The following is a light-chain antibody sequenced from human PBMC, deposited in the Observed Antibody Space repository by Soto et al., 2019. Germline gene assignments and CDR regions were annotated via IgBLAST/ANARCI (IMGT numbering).Light chain of an antibody. J-gene: IGKJ4*01. Sequence: EIWLTQSPATLSFSPWEIASLSCRASQSISSYLGWYQQKPGQAPRLLIYDASNRATGIPARFSGSGSGTDFTLTISNLEPEDFAVYYCHQRSNWPLTFGGGTKVDIK. CDR3: HQRSNWPLT. CDR2: DAS. V-gene: IGKV3-11*01. CDR1: QSISSY.